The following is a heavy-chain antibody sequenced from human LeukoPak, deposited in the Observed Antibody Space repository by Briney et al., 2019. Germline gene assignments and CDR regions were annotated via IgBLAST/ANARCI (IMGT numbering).Heavy chain of an antibody. J-gene: IGHJ5*02. Sequence: PGGSLRLSCAASGFTFSSYAMSWVRQAPGKGLEWVSAISGSGGSTYYADSVKGRFTISTDNSKNTLYLQMNSLRAEDTAVYYCEKDGSITGPFDPWGQGTLVTVSS. D-gene: IGHD1-20*01. CDR2: ISGSGGST. CDR3: EKDGSITGPFDP. V-gene: IGHV3-23*01. CDR1: GFTFSSYA.